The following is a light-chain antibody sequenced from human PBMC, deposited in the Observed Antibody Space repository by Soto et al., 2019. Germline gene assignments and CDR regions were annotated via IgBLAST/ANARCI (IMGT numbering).Light chain of an antibody. CDR1: QTISVW. J-gene: IGKJ2*01. V-gene: IGKV1-5*01. CDR3: QQYDSSSPT. Sequence: DIQMTQSPSTLSASVGDGVTITCRASQTISVWLAWYQQRPGKAPKFLIYDASSLDTGVPSRFSGSGSGTEFTLTISSLQPDDFATYYCQQYDSSSPTFGQGTKLEIK. CDR2: DAS.